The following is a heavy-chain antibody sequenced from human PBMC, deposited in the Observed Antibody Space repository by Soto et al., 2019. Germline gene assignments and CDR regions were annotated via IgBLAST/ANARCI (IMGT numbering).Heavy chain of an antibody. CDR3: ATKDDHKDDQPYYYGMDI. CDR1: GYTSSSYG. J-gene: IGHJ6*02. D-gene: IGHD3-16*01. CDR2: ISVFNGDT. V-gene: IGHV1-18*01. Sequence: GASVKVSCKAIGYTSSSYGINWVRQAPGQGLEWMGWISVFNGDTKYAQKFQGRVAITKDPGTSTAHMELRSLGSDDAAVYFCATKDDHKDDQPYYYGMDIWGQGTTVTVSS.